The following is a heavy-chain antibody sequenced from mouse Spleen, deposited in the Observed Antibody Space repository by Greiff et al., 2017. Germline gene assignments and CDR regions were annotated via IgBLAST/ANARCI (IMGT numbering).Heavy chain of an antibody. CDR3: AREDYYGTFDY. CDR1: GFTFSDYG. Sequence: VQLKESGGGLVKPGGSLKLSCAASGFTFSDYGMHWVRQAPEKGLEWVAYISSGSSTIYYADTVKGRFTISRDNAKNTLFLQMTSLRSEDTAMYYCAREDYYGTFDYWAKAPLSQSPQ. J-gene: IGHJ2*01. CDR2: ISSGSSTI. V-gene: IGHV5-17*01. D-gene: IGHD1-1*01.